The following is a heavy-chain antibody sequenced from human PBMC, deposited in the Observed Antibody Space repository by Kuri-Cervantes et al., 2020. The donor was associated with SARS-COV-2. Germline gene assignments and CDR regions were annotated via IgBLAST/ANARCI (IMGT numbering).Heavy chain of an antibody. CDR3: AKAYSSSSSGYYYMDV. V-gene: IGHV3-9*01. J-gene: IGHJ6*03. CDR1: GFTFDDYA. Sequence: SLKISCAASGFTFDDYAMHWVRQAPGKGLEWVSGISWNSGSIDYADSVKGRFTISRDNAKNSLYLQMNSLRAEDTALYYCAKAYSSSSSGYYYMDVWGKGTTVTVSS. CDR2: ISWNSGSI. D-gene: IGHD6-6*01.